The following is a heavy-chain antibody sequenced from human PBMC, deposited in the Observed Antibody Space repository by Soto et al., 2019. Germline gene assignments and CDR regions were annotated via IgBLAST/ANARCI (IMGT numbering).Heavy chain of an antibody. CDR3: AREAYCSSTSCYQYYYYGLDV. J-gene: IGHJ6*02. Sequence: ASVKVSCKGCGYSFTGYSMHWVRQAPGQGLEWMGWINPKNGATNYARKFQGWVTMIRDTSISTVYMELRNLKSDDTAVYYCAREAYCSSTSCYQYYYYGLDVWGQGTTVTVSS. CDR2: INPKNGAT. CDR1: GYSFTGYS. V-gene: IGHV1-2*04. D-gene: IGHD2-2*01.